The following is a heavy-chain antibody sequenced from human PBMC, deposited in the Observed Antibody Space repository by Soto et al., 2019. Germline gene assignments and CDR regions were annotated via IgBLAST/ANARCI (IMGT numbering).Heavy chain of an antibody. Sequence: ASETLSLTCTVSGGSISSYYWSWIRQPPGKGLEWIGYIYYSGSTNYNPSLKSRVTISVDTSKNQFSLKLSSVTAADTAVYYCARDLVEPYYYYGMDVWGQGTTVTVSS. V-gene: IGHV4-59*01. D-gene: IGHD2-8*02. CDR1: GGSISSYY. J-gene: IGHJ6*02. CDR2: IYYSGST. CDR3: ARDLVEPYYYYGMDV.